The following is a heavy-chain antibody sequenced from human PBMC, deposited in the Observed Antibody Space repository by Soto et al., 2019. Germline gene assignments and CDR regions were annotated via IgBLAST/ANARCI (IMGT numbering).Heavy chain of an antibody. CDR1: GGSVNSGNYY. J-gene: IGHJ3*02. CDR2: MSHSGGT. CDR3: ARVERGTATTVVDAFDI. D-gene: IGHD1-1*01. V-gene: IGHV4-61*01. Sequence: SETLSLACAVFGGSVNSGNYYWSWIRQPPGKGLEWIGEMSHSGGTHFNPSLKSRVTISVDTSKNQFSLKMSSVTAADTALYYCARVERGTATTVVDAFDIWGPGTMVTVSS.